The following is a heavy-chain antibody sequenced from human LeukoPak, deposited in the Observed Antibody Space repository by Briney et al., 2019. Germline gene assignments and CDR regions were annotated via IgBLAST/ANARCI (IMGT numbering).Heavy chain of an antibody. CDR2: MKQDGSEK. CDR3: ARDLYYFDSSGYYASDL. D-gene: IGHD3-22*01. V-gene: IGHV3-7*01. CDR1: GFTFSDYW. Sequence: GGSLRLSCAASGFTFSDYWMSWVRQAPGKGLEWVANMKQDGSEKHYVDSLRGRFTISRDNAKNSLDLQMNSLRAEDTAVYFCARDLYYFDSSGYYASDLWGQGTLVTVSS. J-gene: IGHJ5*02.